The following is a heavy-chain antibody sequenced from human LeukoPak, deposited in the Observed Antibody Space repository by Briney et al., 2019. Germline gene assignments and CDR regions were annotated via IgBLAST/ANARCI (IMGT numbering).Heavy chain of an antibody. CDR3: PKAAYDILTGYYNGRWFDP. J-gene: IGHJ5*02. CDR2: ISYDGSNK. D-gene: IGHD3-9*01. V-gene: IGHV3-30*04. Sequence: PGGSLRLCCAASGFTFSSYAMHWVRQAPGKGLECVAVISYDGSNKYYADSVKGRFTISRDNSKNTLYLQMNSLRAEDTAFFFRPKAAYDILTGYYNGRWFDPWGQGTLVTVSS. CDR1: GFTFSSYA.